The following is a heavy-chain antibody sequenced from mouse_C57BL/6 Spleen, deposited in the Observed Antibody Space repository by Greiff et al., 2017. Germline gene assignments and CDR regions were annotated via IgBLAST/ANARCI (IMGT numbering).Heavy chain of an antibody. D-gene: IGHD2-2*01. V-gene: IGHV1-52*01. J-gene: IGHJ3*01. CDR2: IDPSDSET. CDR3: ARGGGSTVVTRGFAY. Sequence: VQLQQPGAELVRPGSSVKLSCKASGYTFTSYWMHWVKQRPIQGLEWIGNIDPSDSETHYNQKFKDKATLTVDKSSSTAYMQLSSLTSEDSAVYYCARGGGSTVVTRGFAYWGQGTLVTVSA. CDR1: GYTFTSYW.